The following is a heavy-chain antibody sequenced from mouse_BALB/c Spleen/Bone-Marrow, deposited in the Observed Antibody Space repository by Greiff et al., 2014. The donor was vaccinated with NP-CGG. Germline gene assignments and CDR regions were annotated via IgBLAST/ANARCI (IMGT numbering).Heavy chain of an antibody. D-gene: IGHD2-2*01. CDR3: ARERYGYDGWYFDV. Sequence: DLVKPGASVTLSCKTSGYTFTNYWINWIQQRPGQGLEWLGRIAPGSGSTYYNEMFKVKAPLTVDTSSSTAYIQLSSLSSEDSAVYFCARERYGYDGWYFDVWGAGTTVTVSS. J-gene: IGHJ1*01. V-gene: IGHV1S41*01. CDR2: IAPGSGST. CDR1: GYTFTNYW.